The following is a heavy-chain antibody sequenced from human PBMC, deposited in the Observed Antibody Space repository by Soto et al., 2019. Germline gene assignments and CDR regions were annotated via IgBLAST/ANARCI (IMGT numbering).Heavy chain of an antibody. CDR3: ASRYDSSDY. CDR2: IIPILGIA. Sequence: QVQLVQSGAEVKKPGSSVKVSCKASGGTFSTYTISWVRQAPGQGLEWMGRIIPILGIANYAQKFQGRVTITADKPTSTAYMELSSLRSEDTAVYYCASRYDSSDYWGQGTLVTVSS. J-gene: IGHJ4*02. V-gene: IGHV1-69*02. D-gene: IGHD3-22*01. CDR1: GGTFSTYT.